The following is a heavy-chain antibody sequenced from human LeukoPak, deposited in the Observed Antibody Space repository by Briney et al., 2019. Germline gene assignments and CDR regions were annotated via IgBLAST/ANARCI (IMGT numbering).Heavy chain of an antibody. CDR3: ARDRSVYCSGGSCYARGDYYGMDV. V-gene: IGHV1-69*04. Sequence: SVKVSCKASGGTFSSYAISWVRQAPGQGLEWMGRIIPIFGIANYAQKFQGRVTITADKSTSTAYMELSSLRSEDTAVYYCARDRSVYCSGGSCYARGDYYGMDVWGQGTTVTVSS. CDR1: GGTFSSYA. CDR2: IIPIFGIA. J-gene: IGHJ6*02. D-gene: IGHD2-15*01.